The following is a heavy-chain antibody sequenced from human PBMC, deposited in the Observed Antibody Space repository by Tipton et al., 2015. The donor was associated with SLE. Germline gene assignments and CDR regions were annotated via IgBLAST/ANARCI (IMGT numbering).Heavy chain of an antibody. Sequence: TLSLTCTVSGGSISSGGYYWSWIRQHPGKGLEWIGYIYYSGSTYYNPSLKSRVTISVDTSKNQFSLRLSSVTAADTAVYYCARDGGVGDYGDDLAEFFQHWGQGTLVAVSS. J-gene: IGHJ1*01. CDR2: IYYSGST. D-gene: IGHD4-17*01. CDR1: GGSISSGGYY. CDR3: ARDGGVGDYGDDLAEFFQH. V-gene: IGHV4-31*03.